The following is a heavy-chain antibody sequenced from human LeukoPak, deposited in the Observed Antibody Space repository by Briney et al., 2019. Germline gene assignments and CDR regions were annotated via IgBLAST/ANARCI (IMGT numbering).Heavy chain of an antibody. CDR3: AREEMPGKFDY. CDR1: GGSFSGYY. V-gene: IGHV4-34*01. CDR2: IYHSGNT. Sequence: PSETLSLTCAVYGGSFSGYYWSWIRQPPGKGLEWIGEIYHSGNTNYNPSLKSRVAISLDKSSNQFSLRLTSVTAADTAMYFCAREEMPGKFDYWGQGILVTVSS. D-gene: IGHD1-26*01. J-gene: IGHJ4*02.